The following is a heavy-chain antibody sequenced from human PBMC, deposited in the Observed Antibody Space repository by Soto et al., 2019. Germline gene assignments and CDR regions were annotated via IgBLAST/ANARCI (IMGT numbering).Heavy chain of an antibody. CDR2: IYYSGST. CDR3: ARGMWYSIHDWLHP. Sequence: SETLSLTCTVSGGSISSVGYYWSWIRQHPGKGLEWIGYIYYSGSTYYNPSLKSRVTISVDTSKNQFSLKLSSVTAADTAVYYCARGMWYSIHDWLHPWGQGTLVTVSP. D-gene: IGHD6-13*01. J-gene: IGHJ5*02. CDR1: GGSISSVGYY. V-gene: IGHV4-31*03.